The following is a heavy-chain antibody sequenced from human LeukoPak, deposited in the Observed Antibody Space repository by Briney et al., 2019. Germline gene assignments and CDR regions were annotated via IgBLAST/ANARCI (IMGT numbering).Heavy chain of an antibody. D-gene: IGHD3-22*01. V-gene: IGHV4-39*07. CDR1: GGSISSSSYY. CDR3: ARGYYYDSSGYYLPYPTYFQH. Sequence: SETQSLTCTVSGGSISSSSYYWGWIRQPPGKGLEWIGSIYYSGSTYYNPSLKSRVTISVDTSKNQFSLKLSSVTAADTAVYYCARGYYYDSSGYYLPYPTYFQHWGQGTLVTVSS. J-gene: IGHJ1*01. CDR2: IYYSGST.